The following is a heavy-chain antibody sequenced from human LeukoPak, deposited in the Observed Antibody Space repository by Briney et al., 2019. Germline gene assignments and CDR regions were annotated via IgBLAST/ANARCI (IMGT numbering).Heavy chain of an antibody. V-gene: IGHV3-23*01. CDR3: AKDFNPIAVAGLFDY. D-gene: IGHD6-19*01. CDR2: ISGSGGST. J-gene: IGHJ4*02. CDR1: GFTFSSYA. Sequence: PGGSLRLSCAASGFTFSSYAMSWVRQAPGKGLECVAAISGSGGSTYYADSVKGRLTISRDNSKNTLYLQMNSLRAEDTAVYYCAKDFNPIAVAGLFDYWGQGTLVTVSP.